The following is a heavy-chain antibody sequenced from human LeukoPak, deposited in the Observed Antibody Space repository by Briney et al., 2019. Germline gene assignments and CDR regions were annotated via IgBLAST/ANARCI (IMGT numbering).Heavy chain of an antibody. CDR1: GYTLTELS. D-gene: IGHD3-22*01. J-gene: IGHJ4*02. Sequence: ASVKVSCKVSGYTLTELSMHWVRQAPGKGLEWMGGFDPEDGETIYAQKFQGRVTITADESTSTAYMELSSLRSEDTAVYYCARTLEPSPGWDYYDSSGYSYYFDYWGQGTLVTVSS. CDR3: ARTLEPSPGWDYYDSSGYSYYFDY. V-gene: IGHV1-24*01. CDR2: FDPEDGET.